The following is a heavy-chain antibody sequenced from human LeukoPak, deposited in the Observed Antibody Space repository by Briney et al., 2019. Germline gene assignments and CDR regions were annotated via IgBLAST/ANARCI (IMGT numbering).Heavy chain of an antibody. Sequence: ASVKVSCKASGYTFTSYALHWVRQAPGQGLEWMGWINPNSGGTNYAQKFQGRVTMTRDTSISTAYMELSRLRSDDTAVYYCASNREYCSSTSCSLFDMDVWGKGTTVTVSS. J-gene: IGHJ6*03. CDR1: GYTFTSYA. CDR3: ASNREYCSSTSCSLFDMDV. D-gene: IGHD2-2*01. V-gene: IGHV1-2*02. CDR2: INPNSGGT.